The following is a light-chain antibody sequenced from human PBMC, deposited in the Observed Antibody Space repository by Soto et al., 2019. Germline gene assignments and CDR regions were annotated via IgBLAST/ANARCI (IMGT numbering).Light chain of an antibody. CDR1: SSNIGAGYA. V-gene: IGLV1-40*01. CDR2: DNT. J-gene: IGLJ2*01. CDR3: QSYDNSHDWDVI. Sequence: QSALTQPPSVSGAPGQRVTISCTGSSSNIGAGYAVHWYQQLPGTAPKLLISDNTNRPSGVPDRFSASKSGTTASLAITGLQAEDEAEYYCQSYDNSHDWDVIFGGGTKVTVL.